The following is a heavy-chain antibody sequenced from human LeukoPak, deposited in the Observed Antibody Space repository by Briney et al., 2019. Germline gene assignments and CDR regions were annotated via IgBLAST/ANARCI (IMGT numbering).Heavy chain of an antibody. CDR1: GGSFSGYY. V-gene: IGHV4-34*01. Sequence: SETLSLTCAVYGGSFSGYYWSWIRQPPGKGLEWIGEINHSGSTNYNPSLKSRVTISVDTPKNQFSLKLSSVTAADTAVYYCARLPGIAAAGRNWGQGTLVTVSS. D-gene: IGHD6-13*01. J-gene: IGHJ4*02. CDR2: INHSGST. CDR3: ARLPGIAAAGRN.